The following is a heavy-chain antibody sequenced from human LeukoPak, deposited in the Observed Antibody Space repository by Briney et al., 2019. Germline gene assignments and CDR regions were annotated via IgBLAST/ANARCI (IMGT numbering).Heavy chain of an antibody. Sequence: PSETLSLTCTVSDGSISSYYWSWIGQPPGKGLEWMGNIYYSGSTNYNPSLKSRVTISVATSKNQFSLRLSSVTAADTAVYYCARVRAVAGTFWFDPWGQGTLVTVSS. D-gene: IGHD6-19*01. V-gene: IGHV4-59*01. CDR1: DGSISSYY. CDR3: ARVRAVAGTFWFDP. J-gene: IGHJ5*02. CDR2: IYYSGST.